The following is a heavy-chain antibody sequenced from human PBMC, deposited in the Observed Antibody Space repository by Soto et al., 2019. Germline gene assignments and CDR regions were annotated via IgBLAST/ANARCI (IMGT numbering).Heavy chain of an antibody. Sequence: PGGSLRLSCAASGFTFSNYGMHWVRQAPGKGLEWVAVMSYDGSSKYYADSVKGRFTISRDNSKNTLFLLMNSLRAEDTAVYYCANLPVVMDDDYWGQGTLVTVSS. D-gene: IGHD2-15*01. CDR3: ANLPVVMDDDY. CDR2: MSYDGSSK. CDR1: GFTFSNYG. J-gene: IGHJ4*02. V-gene: IGHV3-30*18.